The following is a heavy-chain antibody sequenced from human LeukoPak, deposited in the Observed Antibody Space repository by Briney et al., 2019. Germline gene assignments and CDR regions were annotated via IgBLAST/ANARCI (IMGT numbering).Heavy chain of an antibody. CDR1: GYTFTGYY. D-gene: IGHD3-22*01. CDR3: VGYYYDSSGYYSFDY. J-gene: IGHJ4*02. Sequence: GASVKVSCKASGYTFTGYYMHWVRQAPGQGLEWMGGIIPIFGTANYAQKFQGRVTITADESTSTAYMELSSLRSEDTAVYYCVGYYYDSSGYYSFDYWGQGTLVTVSS. V-gene: IGHV1-69*13. CDR2: IIPIFGTA.